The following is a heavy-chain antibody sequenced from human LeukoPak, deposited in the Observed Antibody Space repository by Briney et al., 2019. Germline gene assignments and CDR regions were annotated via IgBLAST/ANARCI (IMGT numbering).Heavy chain of an antibody. CDR3: ARDNYDSSGHYFD. J-gene: IGHJ4*02. CDR1: GFTFSSYS. Sequence: PGGSLRLSCAASGFTFSSYSMNWVRQAPGKGLEWVSYISSSSSSTIYYADSVKGRFTIFRDNAKNSLYLQMNSLRDEDTAVYYCARDNYDSSGHYFDWGQGTLVTVSS. D-gene: IGHD3-22*01. V-gene: IGHV3-48*02. CDR2: ISSSSSSTI.